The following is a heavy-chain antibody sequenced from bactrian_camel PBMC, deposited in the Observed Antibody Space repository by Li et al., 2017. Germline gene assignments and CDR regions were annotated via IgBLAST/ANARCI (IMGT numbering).Heavy chain of an antibody. D-gene: IGHD5*01. J-gene: IGHJ4*01. V-gene: IGHV3S53*01. CDR1: GYTTNGSY. CDR3: AADWGTLLGEPSYDYAY. Sequence: HVQLVESGGGSVQAGGSLRLSCQASGYTTNGSYCMGWYRQIPGKEREAVAAIDDVGSTSYANSVKGRFTISRDNTKNTLYLQMNNLKPEDTAVYWCAADWGTLLGEPSYDYAYWGQGTQVTVS. CDR2: IDDVGST.